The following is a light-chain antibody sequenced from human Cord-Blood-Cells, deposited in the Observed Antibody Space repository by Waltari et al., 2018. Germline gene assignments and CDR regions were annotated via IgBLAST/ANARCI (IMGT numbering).Light chain of an antibody. CDR1: SSNIGAGYD. CDR3: QSYDSSLSGSV. J-gene: IGLJ2*01. Sequence: QSVLTQPPSVSGAPGQRVTISCPGRSSNIGAGYDVHWYQQLPGTAPNLLIYGNSNRPSGVPDRFSGSKSGTSASLAITGLQAEDEADYYCQSYDSSLSGSVFGGGTKLTVL. V-gene: IGLV1-40*01. CDR2: GNS.